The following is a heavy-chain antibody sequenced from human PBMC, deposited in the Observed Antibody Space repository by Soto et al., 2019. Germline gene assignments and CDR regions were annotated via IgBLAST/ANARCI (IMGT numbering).Heavy chain of an antibody. D-gene: IGHD3-10*01. CDR3: AYGNLSYYFDY. V-gene: IGHV3-33*01. CDR2: IWYDGSEK. Sequence: PGGSLRLSCGASGFSFSNYGMHWVRQAPGKGLEWVAIIWYDGSEKYYADPVKGRFTISRDNSKSTLYLQMNSLRVEDTAIYYCAYGNLSYYFDYWGQGTLVTVSS. CDR1: GFSFSNYG. J-gene: IGHJ4*02.